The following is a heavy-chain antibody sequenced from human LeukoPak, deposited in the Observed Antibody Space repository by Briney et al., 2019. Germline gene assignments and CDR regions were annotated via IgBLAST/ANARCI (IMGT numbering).Heavy chain of an antibody. CDR3: ARQIAYGKWYFDY. J-gene: IGHJ4*02. D-gene: IGHD2-21*01. CDR1: GVSISSSSDW. CDR2: IYPTGQT. V-gene: IGHV4-39*01. Sequence: PSETLSLTCTVSGVSISSSSDWWGWIRQPPGQGLEWIGSIYPTGQTYYSASLKSRVTTSVDTSKSQFPLKLSSVTAADTAVYYCARQIAYGKWYFDYWGQGTLVTVSS.